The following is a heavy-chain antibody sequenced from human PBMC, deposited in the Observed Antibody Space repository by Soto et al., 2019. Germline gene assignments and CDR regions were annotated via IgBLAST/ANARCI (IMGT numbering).Heavy chain of an antibody. J-gene: IGHJ6*02. CDR3: ARDRIAAAGSAGMDV. CDR2: IIPIFGTA. D-gene: IGHD6-13*01. V-gene: IGHV1-69*12. CDR1: GGTFSSYA. Sequence: QVQLVQSGAEVKKPGSSVKVSCKASGGTFSSYAISWVRQAPGQGLEWMGGIIPIFGTANYAQKFQGRVTISADESTSTDYMELSSLRSEDTAVYYCARDRIAAAGSAGMDVWGQGTTVTVSS.